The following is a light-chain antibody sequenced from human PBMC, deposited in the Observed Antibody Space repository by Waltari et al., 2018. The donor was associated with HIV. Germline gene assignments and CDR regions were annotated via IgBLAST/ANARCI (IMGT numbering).Light chain of an antibody. V-gene: IGLV1-47*01. CDR2: RTD. CDR3: ASWDDGLSGHV. Sequence: QSTLTQPPSLSGTPGQRLTIPCSGNNSNIGRNYVFWYRPVPGTAPSLLVYRTDQRPSCFVDRFSGSRSGASASLVIGGLRVEDEADYYCASWDDGLSGHVFGGGTTVSV. CDR1: NSNIGRNY. J-gene: IGLJ1*01.